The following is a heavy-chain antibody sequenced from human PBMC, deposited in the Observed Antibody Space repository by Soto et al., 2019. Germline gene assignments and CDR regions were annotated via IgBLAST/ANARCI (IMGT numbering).Heavy chain of an antibody. V-gene: IGHV3-15*01. CDR3: VADVSEVGEGERDY. Sequence: PGGSLRLSCTASGFSFTIAWMTWVRQAPGKGLEWLGRVKSRGSGGTVDYAAPVKGRFTISRDDSKNTVILQMNSLKMEDTAVYHCVADVSEVGEGERDYWG. D-gene: IGHD3-16*01. CDR1: GFSFTIAW. J-gene: IGHJ4*01. CDR2: VKSRGSGGTV.